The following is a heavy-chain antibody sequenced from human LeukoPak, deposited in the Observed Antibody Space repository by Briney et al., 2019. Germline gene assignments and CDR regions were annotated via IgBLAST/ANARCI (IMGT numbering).Heavy chain of an antibody. CDR2: ISWNSGSI. J-gene: IGHJ4*02. Sequence: AGGSLRLSCAASGFTFDDYATHWVRQAPGKGLEWVSGISWNSGSIGYADSVKGRFTISRDNAKNSLYLQMNSLRAEDTALYYCAKDKGRGWYTYFDYWGQGTLVTVSS. CDR3: AKDKGRGWYTYFDY. V-gene: IGHV3-9*01. D-gene: IGHD6-19*01. CDR1: GFTFDDYA.